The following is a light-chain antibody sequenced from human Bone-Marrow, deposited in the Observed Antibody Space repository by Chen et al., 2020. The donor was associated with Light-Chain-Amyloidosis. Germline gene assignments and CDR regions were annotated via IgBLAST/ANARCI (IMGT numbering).Light chain of an antibody. V-gene: IGLV2-14*01. Sequence: QSARTQPASVSGSPGQSITISRTGTSGDVGTYNYVSWYQQHPGKAPKVMIYAVSNRPSGVSNRFSGSKSGNTASLTISGLQAEDEADYYCSSFTSSSSYVFGPGTKVTVL. CDR3: SSFTSSSSYV. CDR1: SGDVGTYNY. CDR2: AVS. J-gene: IGLJ1*01.